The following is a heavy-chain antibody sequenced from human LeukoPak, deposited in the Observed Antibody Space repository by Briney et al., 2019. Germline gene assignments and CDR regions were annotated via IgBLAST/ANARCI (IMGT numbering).Heavy chain of an antibody. CDR2: IHSSGST. Sequence: GGSLRLSCAASGFTVSRNFMSWVRQAPGKGLAWVSVIHSSGSTFYADSVRGRFSISRDTSKNTLYLQMNSLRVEDTSVYYCVRGGARYDRRFVFDSWGQGALVTVSS. J-gene: IGHJ4*02. CDR1: GFTVSRNF. V-gene: IGHV3-66*01. CDR3: VRGGARYDRRFVFDS. D-gene: IGHD3-3*01.